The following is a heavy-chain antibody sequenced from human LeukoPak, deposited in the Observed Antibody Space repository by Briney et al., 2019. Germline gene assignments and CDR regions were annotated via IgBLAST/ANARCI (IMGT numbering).Heavy chain of an antibody. Sequence: ASVKVSCKASGGTFSSYAISWVRQAPGQGLEWMGGIIPIFGTANYAHKFQGRVTITADESTSTAYMELSSLRSEYTAVYYCARATVADFDYWGQGTLVTVSS. D-gene: IGHD4-11*01. J-gene: IGHJ4*02. CDR1: GGTFSSYA. V-gene: IGHV1-69*13. CDR3: ARATVADFDY. CDR2: IIPIFGTA.